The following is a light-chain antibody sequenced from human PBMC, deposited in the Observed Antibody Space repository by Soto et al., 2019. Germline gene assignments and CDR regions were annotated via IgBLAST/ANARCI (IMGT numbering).Light chain of an antibody. CDR2: DAP. J-gene: IGKJ4*01. Sequence: EIVLTQSPATLSLSPGKRATLSYRASQSVSRYLAWYQQISGQAPRLLIEDAPNRATGTPARFSGSGSGTELSLTISSLEKEDFGVYYCQHIASERLTFGGGTKVEIK. CDR1: QSVSRY. V-gene: IGKV3-11*01. CDR3: QHIASERLT.